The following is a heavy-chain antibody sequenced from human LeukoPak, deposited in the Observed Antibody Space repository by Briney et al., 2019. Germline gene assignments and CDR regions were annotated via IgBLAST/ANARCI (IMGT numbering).Heavy chain of an antibody. D-gene: IGHD3-3*01. J-gene: IGHJ6*03. V-gene: IGHV4-61*08. Sequence: SETLSLTCTVSGSSISSGGYYWSWIRQPPGMGLEWIGYIYQSGSTNYNPSLKSRVTISVDTSKNQFSLKLSSVTAADTAVYYCARVPLSLEWLSHYYMDVWGKGTTVTVSS. CDR3: ARVPLSLEWLSHYYMDV. CDR2: IYQSGST. CDR1: GSSISSGGYY.